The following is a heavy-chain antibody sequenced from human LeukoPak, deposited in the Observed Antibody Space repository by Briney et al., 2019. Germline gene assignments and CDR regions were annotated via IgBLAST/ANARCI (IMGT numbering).Heavy chain of an antibody. V-gene: IGHV1-18*01. CDR1: GYTFTSYG. CDR2: ISAYNGNT. CDR3: AKTLGYCSSTSCYPMDY. J-gene: IGHJ4*02. Sequence: GASVKVSCKASGYTFTSYGISWVRQAPGQGLEWMGWISAYNGNTNYAQKLQGRVTMTTDTSTSTAYMELSSLRSDDTAVYYCAKTLGYCSSTSCYPMDYWCQGTLVTVSS. D-gene: IGHD2-2*01.